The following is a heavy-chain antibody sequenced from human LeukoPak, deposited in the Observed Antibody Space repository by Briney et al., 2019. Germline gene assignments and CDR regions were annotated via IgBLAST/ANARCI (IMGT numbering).Heavy chain of an antibody. CDR3: ARVRSGWTNYFDY. CDR1: GFTVSTNS. Sequence: GGSLRLSCAASGFTVSTNSMSWVRQAPGKGLGWVANINQDGSEKYYVDSVKGRFTISRDNAKNSLYLQMNSLRAEDTAVYYCARVRSGWTNYFDYWGPGTLVTVSS. CDR2: INQDGSEK. J-gene: IGHJ4*02. D-gene: IGHD6-19*01. V-gene: IGHV3-7*03.